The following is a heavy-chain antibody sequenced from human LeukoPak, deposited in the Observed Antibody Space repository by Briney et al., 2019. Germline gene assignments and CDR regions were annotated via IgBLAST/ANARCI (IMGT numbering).Heavy chain of an antibody. CDR2: INHSGST. CDR3: ARGRRVLRYFETPVNDY. V-gene: IGHV4-34*01. CDR1: GGSLSGYC. Sequence: SETLSLTCAVYGGSLSGYCWSWIRQPPGKGLEWIGEINHSGSTNYNPSLKSRVTISVDTSKNQFSLKLSSVTAADTAVYYCARGRRVLRYFETPVNDYWGQGTLVTVSS. D-gene: IGHD3-9*01. J-gene: IGHJ4*02.